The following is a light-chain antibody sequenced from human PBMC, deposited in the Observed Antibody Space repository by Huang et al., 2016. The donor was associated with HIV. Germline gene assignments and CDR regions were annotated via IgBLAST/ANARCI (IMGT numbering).Light chain of an antibody. V-gene: IGKV1-5*03. Sequence: DIQMTQSPSTLSAFVGDRLTTTCRASQNISIWLAWYQQKPGKAPRLLIYKISSLESGVPSRFSGSGSGTEFTRTISSLQPDDIGSYYCQYGETFGQGSKVEVK. CDR3: QYGET. CDR2: KIS. J-gene: IGKJ1*01. CDR1: QNISIW.